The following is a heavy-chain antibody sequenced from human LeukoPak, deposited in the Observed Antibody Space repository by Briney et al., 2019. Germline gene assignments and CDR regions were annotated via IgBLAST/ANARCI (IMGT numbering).Heavy chain of an antibody. V-gene: IGHV3-30*03. Sequence: GGSLRLSCAASGFTFSSYGMHWVRQAPGKGLEWVAVISYDGSNKYYADSVKGRFTISRDNSKNTLYLQMNSLRAEDTAVYYCARSNDYGDYDPYYYYGMDVWGQGTTVTVSS. CDR3: ARSNDYGDYDPYYYYGMDV. D-gene: IGHD4-17*01. CDR2: ISYDGSNK. J-gene: IGHJ6*02. CDR1: GFTFSSYG.